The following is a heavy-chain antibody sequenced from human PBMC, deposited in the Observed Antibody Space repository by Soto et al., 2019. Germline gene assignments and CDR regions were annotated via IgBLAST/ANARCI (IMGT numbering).Heavy chain of an antibody. J-gene: IGHJ4*02. V-gene: IGHV1-2*02. CDR3: ARRRLTTGTDYFDH. D-gene: IGHD1-1*01. CDR2: INPNSGDT. Sequence: GASVKVSCKTSGYTFNDYHLHWVLQAPGQGLEWMGSINPNSGDTDYAQRFQGRVTLTRDTSIRTVYMELSILRSDDTAVYYCARRRLTTGTDYFDHWGQGTPVTVSS. CDR1: GYTFNDYH.